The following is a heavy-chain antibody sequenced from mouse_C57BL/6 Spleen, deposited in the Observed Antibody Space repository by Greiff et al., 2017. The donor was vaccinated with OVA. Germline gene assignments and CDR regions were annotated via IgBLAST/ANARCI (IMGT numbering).Heavy chain of an antibody. J-gene: IGHJ3*01. CDR3: TRSWDYGTWFAY. Sequence: VNVVESGAELVRPGASVTLSCKASGYTFTDYEMHWVKQTPVHGLEWIGAIDPETGGTAYNQKFKGKAILTADKSSSTAYMELRSLTSEDSAVYYCTRSWDYGTWFAYWGQGTLVTVSA. CDR1: GYTFTDYE. V-gene: IGHV1-15*01. D-gene: IGHD2-4*01. CDR2: IDPETGGT.